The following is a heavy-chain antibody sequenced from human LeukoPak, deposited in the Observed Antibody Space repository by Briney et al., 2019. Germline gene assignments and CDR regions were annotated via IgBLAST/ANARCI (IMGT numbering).Heavy chain of an antibody. CDR3: AKSGLSRFDY. CDR1: GGSISSSSHY. CDR2: MYYRGST. J-gene: IGHJ4*02. Sequence: SETLSLTCTVSGGSISSSSHYWGWIRQPPGKGLEWIGSMYYRGSTYHNPSLKSRVTISVDTSKNQFSLKLSSVTAADTAVYYCAKSGLSRFDYWSQGTLVTVSS. D-gene: IGHD4/OR15-4a*01. V-gene: IGHV4-39*07.